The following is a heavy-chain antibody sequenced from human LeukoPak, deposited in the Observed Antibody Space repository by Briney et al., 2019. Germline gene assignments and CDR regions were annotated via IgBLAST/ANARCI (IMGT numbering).Heavy chain of an antibody. D-gene: IGHD6-19*01. V-gene: IGHV1-2*02. CDR3: AREVSSGRSEYYYYYYGMDV. Sequence: ASVKVSCKASGYTFTSYGISWVRQAPGQGLEWMGWINPNSGGTNYAQKFQGRVTMTRDTSISTAYMELSRLRSDDTAVYYCAREVSSGRSEYYYYYYGMDVWGQGTTVTVSS. CDR2: INPNSGGT. J-gene: IGHJ6*02. CDR1: GYTFTSYG.